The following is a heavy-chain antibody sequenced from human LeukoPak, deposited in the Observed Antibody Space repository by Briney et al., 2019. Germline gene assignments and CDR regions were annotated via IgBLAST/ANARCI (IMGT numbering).Heavy chain of an antibody. V-gene: IGHV4-31*03. Sequence: PSETLSLTCTVSGGSISSGGYYWSWIRQHPGKGLEWIGYIYYSGSTYYNPSLKSRVTISVDTSKNQFSLKLSSVTAADTAVYYCASSSDDYVWGSYRGIPNQWGQGTLVTVSS. D-gene: IGHD3-16*02. CDR1: GGSISSGGYY. CDR2: IYYSGST. CDR3: ASSSDDYVWGSYRGIPNQ. J-gene: IGHJ4*02.